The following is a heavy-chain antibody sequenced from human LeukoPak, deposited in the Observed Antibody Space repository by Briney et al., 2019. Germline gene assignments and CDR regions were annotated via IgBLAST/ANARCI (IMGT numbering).Heavy chain of an antibody. V-gene: IGHV1-69*04. CDR2: IIPILGIA. Sequence: SVKVSCKASGGTFSSYAISWVRQAPGQGLEWMGRIIPILGIANYAQKFQGRVTITADKSTSTAYMELSSLRSEDTAVYYCARDQKINYYYYGMDVWGQGTTVTVSS. CDR3: ARDQKINYYYYGMDV. J-gene: IGHJ6*02. CDR1: GGTFSSYA.